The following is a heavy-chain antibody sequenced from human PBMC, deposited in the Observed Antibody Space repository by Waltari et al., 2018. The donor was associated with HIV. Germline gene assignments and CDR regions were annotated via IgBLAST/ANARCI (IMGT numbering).Heavy chain of an antibody. J-gene: IGHJ6*02. CDR2: ITSEAYGGTA. V-gene: IGHV3-49*05. CDR1: GFTVGDYG. Sequence: VHLMESGGGLVKPGRSLRLSCRGSGFTVGDYGLSWFRQAPGKGLEWVGFITSEAYGGTAEYAASVTGRFTISREDSKSTAYMQMNRLESEDTGVYFCSRPSGPLHSYGMDVWGQGTTVIVSS. D-gene: IGHD1-26*01. CDR3: SRPSGPLHSYGMDV.